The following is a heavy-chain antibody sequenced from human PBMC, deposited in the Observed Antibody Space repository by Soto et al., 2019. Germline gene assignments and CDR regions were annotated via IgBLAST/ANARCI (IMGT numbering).Heavy chain of an antibody. J-gene: IGHJ4*02. CDR3: AAPLIAVAGDY. D-gene: IGHD6-19*01. CDR1: GFTFSCYS. V-gene: IGHV3-21*01. Sequence: GGSLRLSCEASGFTFSCYSMNWVRQAPGKGLEWVSSISSSSSYIYYADSVKGRFTISRDNAKNSLYLQMNSLRAEDTAVYYCAAPLIAVAGDYWGQGTLVTVSS. CDR2: ISSSSSYI.